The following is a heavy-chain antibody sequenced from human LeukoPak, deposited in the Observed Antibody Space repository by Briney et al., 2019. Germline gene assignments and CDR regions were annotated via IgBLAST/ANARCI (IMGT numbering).Heavy chain of an antibody. CDR3: ARDHVVVPAAIGSRYYYYGMDV. D-gene: IGHD2-2*02. Sequence: ASVKVSCKASGYTFTGYYMHWVRQAPGQGLEWMGWINPNSGGTNYAQKLQGRVTMTTDTSTSTAYMELRSLRSDDTAVYYCARDHVVVPAAIGSRYYYYGMDVWGQGTTVTVSS. CDR2: INPNSGGT. CDR1: GYTFTGYY. V-gene: IGHV1-2*02. J-gene: IGHJ6*02.